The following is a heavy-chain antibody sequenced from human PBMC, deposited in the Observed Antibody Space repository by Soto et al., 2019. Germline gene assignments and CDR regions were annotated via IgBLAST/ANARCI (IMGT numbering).Heavy chain of an antibody. V-gene: IGHV3-30*18. CDR3: AKALGELSPESYDY. CDR1: GFTFSSYA. CDR2: ISYDGSDK. Sequence: QVQLVESGGGVVQPGRSLRLSCAASGFTFSSYAMHWVRQAPGKGLEWVAVISYDGSDKYYADSVKGRFTISRDNSKNTLKLQMNSLRADDTAVEYCAKALGELSPESYDYWGQGTLITVSS. J-gene: IGHJ4*02. D-gene: IGHD3-16*02.